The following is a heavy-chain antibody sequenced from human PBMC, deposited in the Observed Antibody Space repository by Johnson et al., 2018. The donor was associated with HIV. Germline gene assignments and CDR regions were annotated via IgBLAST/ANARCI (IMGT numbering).Heavy chain of an antibody. CDR3: ASLTYYYYSSGYYVDAFDI. Sequence: VQLVESGGGVVQPGRSLRLSCAVSGFTFSSYAMHWVRQAPCKGLEWVVVISYDGSNKYYADSVKGRFTISRDNSKNTLYLQMNSLRAEDTALYYCASLTYYYYSSGYYVDAFDIWGQGTMVTVSS. V-gene: IGHV3-30-3*01. CDR2: ISYDGSNK. J-gene: IGHJ3*02. D-gene: IGHD3-22*01. CDR1: GFTFSSYA.